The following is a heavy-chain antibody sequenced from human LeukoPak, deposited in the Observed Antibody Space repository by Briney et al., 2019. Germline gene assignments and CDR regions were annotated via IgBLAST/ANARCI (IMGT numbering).Heavy chain of an antibody. CDR1: GFTFSNYF. Sequence: PGESLRLSCAASGFTFSNYFMSWIRQAPGKGLEWVANIKQDGGEIYYVDSVKGRFTISRDNAKNSVSLQMNSLRAEDTAIYYCATYLRNTAAGYYYFEYWGQGTLVTVSS. CDR2: IKQDGGEI. V-gene: IGHV3-7*01. CDR3: ATYLRNTAAGYYYFEY. J-gene: IGHJ4*02. D-gene: IGHD6-13*01.